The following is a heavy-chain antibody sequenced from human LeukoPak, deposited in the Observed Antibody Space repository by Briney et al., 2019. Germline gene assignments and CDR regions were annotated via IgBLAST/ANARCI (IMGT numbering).Heavy chain of an antibody. V-gene: IGHV3-9*01. Sequence: GGSLRLSCAASGFRFDDHAMHWVRQAPGKGLEWVSGISWNSGSIGYAGSAEDRFTISRDNAKNSPYLSMNSLREEGTALYLRAKVDHRSGHPDYWGQGTLVTVSS. J-gene: IGHJ4*02. CDR1: GFRFDDHA. CDR2: ISWNSGSI. CDR3: AKVDHRSGHPDY. D-gene: IGHD3-22*01.